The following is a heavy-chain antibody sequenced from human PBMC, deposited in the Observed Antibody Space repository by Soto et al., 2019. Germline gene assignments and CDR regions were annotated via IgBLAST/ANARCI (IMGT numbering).Heavy chain of an antibody. V-gene: IGHV3-23*01. D-gene: IGHD5-12*01. CDR2: IGGSGGTT. Sequence: GGSLRLSCAASGFTFSSYAMTWARRAPGKGLEWVSAIGGSGGTTYYADSVKGRITISRDNSRNTLYLQLNSLRVEDTAVYYCARNSGYDYHDSTGIETWGQGTLVTVSS. J-gene: IGHJ4*02. CDR3: ARNSGYDYHDSTGIET. CDR1: GFTFSSYA.